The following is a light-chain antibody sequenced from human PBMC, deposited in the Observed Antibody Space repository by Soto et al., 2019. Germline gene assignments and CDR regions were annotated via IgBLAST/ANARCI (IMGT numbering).Light chain of an antibody. CDR2: GAS. V-gene: IGKV3-15*01. CDR3: QQYNNWPPWT. CDR1: QSVDSI. Sequence: EIVLTQSPATLSVSPGERATLSCRASQSVDSILAWYQQKPGQAPRLLIYGASTRATGIPARFSGRGSGTEFTLTISSVQAEDFAVYYCQQYNNWPPWTVGQGTKVDSK. J-gene: IGKJ1*01.